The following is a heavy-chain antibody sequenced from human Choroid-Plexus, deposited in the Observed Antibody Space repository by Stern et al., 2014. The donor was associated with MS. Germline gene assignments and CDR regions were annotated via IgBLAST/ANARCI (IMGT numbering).Heavy chain of an antibody. Sequence: VQLVESGGGVVQPGRPLRLSCAASGFSFSSFGMHWVRQAPGKGLEWVALISYDGSKDYADSVKGRFAISRDNSKNTLYLQMNSLRAEDTAVYYCAKVRQYLTFFFDFWGQGSLVTVSS. CDR3: AKVRQYLTFFFDF. V-gene: IGHV3-30*18. J-gene: IGHJ4*02. CDR1: GFSFSSFG. D-gene: IGHD2/OR15-2a*01. CDR2: ISYDGSK.